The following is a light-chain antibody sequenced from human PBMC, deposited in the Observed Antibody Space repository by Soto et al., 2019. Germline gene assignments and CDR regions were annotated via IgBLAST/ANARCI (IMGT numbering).Light chain of an antibody. J-gene: IGLJ1*01. V-gene: IGLV2-14*01. Sequence: QSALTQPASVSGSPGQSITISCTGTSSDVGAYNHVSWYQHHPGKAPKLMIYEVSNWPSGVSDRFSGSKSGNAASLSISGLQAEDEADYYCSSYTTNETLVFGTGTKVTVL. CDR1: SSDVGAYNH. CDR3: SSYTTNETLV. CDR2: EVS.